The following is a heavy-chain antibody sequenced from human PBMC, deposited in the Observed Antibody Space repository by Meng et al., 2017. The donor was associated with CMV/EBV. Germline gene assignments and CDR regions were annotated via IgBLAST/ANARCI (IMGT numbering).Heavy chain of an antibody. Sequence: LRLSCAASGFTFSSYEMNWVRQHPGKGLEWIGYIYYSGSTYYNPSLKSRVTISVDTSKNQFSLKLSSVTAADTAVYYCARDNPRTGDLDVWGQGTTVTVSS. CDR2: IYYSGST. D-gene: IGHD3-10*01. J-gene: IGHJ6*02. CDR3: ARDNPRTGDLDV. V-gene: IGHV4-31*02. CDR1: GFTFSSYE.